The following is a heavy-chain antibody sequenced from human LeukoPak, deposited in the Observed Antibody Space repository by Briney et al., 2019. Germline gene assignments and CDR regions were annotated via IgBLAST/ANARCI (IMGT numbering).Heavy chain of an antibody. CDR3: ARGPRGGSYMGELDY. J-gene: IGHJ4*02. CDR2: ISSSSSTI. V-gene: IGHV3-48*04. D-gene: IGHD1-26*01. CDR1: GFTFSSYS. Sequence: PGGSLRLSCAASGFTFSSYSMNWVRQAPGKGLEWVSSISSSSSTIYYADSVKGRFTISRDNAKNSLYLQMNSLRAEDTAVYYCARGPRGGSYMGELDYWGQGTLVTVSS.